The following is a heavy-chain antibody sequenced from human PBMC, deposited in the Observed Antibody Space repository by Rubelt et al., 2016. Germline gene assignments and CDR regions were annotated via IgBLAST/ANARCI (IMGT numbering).Heavy chain of an antibody. D-gene: IGHD6-19*01. CDR3: ARLQYSSGWYSDY. Sequence: QVQLVQSGAEVKKPGSSVKVSCKASGGTFSSYAISWVRQAPGQGLEWMGRIIPILGIANYRQKCQGRVSITAGKSASTAYMGLSRLRSEDTAVYYCARLQYSSGWYSDYWGQGTLVTVSS. CDR2: IIPILGIA. J-gene: IGHJ4*02. CDR1: GGTFSSYA. V-gene: IGHV1-69*04.